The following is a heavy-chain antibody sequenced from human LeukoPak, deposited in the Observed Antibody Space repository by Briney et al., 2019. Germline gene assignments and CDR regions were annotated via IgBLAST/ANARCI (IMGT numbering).Heavy chain of an antibody. V-gene: IGHV3-30*02. D-gene: IGHD2-15*01. CDR1: GFTFTNYG. CDR2: IRVDESYK. Sequence: PGGSLKLSRVASGFTFTNYGMHWVRQTPRKGLEWVASIRVDESYKDYADSVKGRFTISRDSSKNTVYLQMNSLRTEDTALYYCAKDPLGYCSGGSCYRGYFQHWGQGTLVTVSS. J-gene: IGHJ1*01. CDR3: AKDPLGYCSGGSCYRGYFQH.